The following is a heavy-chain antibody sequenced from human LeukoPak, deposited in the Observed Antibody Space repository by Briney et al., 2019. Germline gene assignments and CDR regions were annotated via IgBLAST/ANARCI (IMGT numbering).Heavy chain of an antibody. Sequence: PSETLSLTCAVYGGSLRGYYWSWVRQPPGKGLEWIGEINHSGDTNYSPSLKSRVTMSVDTSKSQFSLKLTSVTAADTAMYYCASPTGEATRWGQGTLVTVSS. V-gene: IGHV4-34*01. CDR1: GGSLRGYY. CDR3: ASPTGEATR. D-gene: IGHD7-27*01. CDR2: INHSGDT. J-gene: IGHJ4*02.